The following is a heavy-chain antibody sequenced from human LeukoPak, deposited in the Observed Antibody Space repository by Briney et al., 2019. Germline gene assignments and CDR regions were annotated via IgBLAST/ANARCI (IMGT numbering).Heavy chain of an antibody. Sequence: SETLSLTCTVSGGSFSSYYWNWIRQPPGKGLEWIGYIYYTGSTNYNPSLNSRVTISVDTSKNQFSLRLSSVTAADTAVYYCARSDGSIRDAFDIWGQGTMVTVSS. CDR3: ARSDGSIRDAFDI. CDR1: GGSFSSYY. D-gene: IGHD3-10*01. J-gene: IGHJ3*02. V-gene: IGHV4-59*01. CDR2: IYYTGST.